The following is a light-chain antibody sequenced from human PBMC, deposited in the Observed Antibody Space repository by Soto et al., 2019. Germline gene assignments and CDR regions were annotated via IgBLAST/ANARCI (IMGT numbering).Light chain of an antibody. CDR1: QTINSN. J-gene: IGKJ5*01. CDR3: QQYHKWPIT. V-gene: IGKV3-15*01. Sequence: EVVLTQSPAAQSVSAGDRATFSCRASQTINSNLAWYQQKPGQAPRLLIYGASTRATGIPARFSGSGSGTEFTFTISTLQSEDFAVYYCQQYHKWPITFGQGTRLEIK. CDR2: GAS.